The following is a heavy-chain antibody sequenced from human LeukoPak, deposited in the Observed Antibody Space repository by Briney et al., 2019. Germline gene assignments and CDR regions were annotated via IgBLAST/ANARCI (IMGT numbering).Heavy chain of an antibody. J-gene: IGHJ4*02. CDR3: AREMITFGGVIVLDY. V-gene: IGHV3-30*04. Sequence: GGSLRLSCAASGFTLRSYAMHWVRQTPGKGLEWVAVISYDGSNKYYADSVKGRFTISRDNSKNTLYLQMNSLRAEDTAVYYCAREMITFGGVIVLDYWGQGTLVTVSS. CDR1: GFTLRSYA. D-gene: IGHD3-16*02. CDR2: ISYDGSNK.